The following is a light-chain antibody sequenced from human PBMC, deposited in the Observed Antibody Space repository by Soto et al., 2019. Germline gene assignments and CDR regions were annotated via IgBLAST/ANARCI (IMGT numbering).Light chain of an antibody. V-gene: IGKV3-11*01. CDR1: QRITTY. Sequence: EIVLTQSPATLSLSPGERATLSCRASQRITTYLAWYQQKPGQAPRLLIYDASNRATGIPARFSSSGSGTDFTLTISSLEPEDFAFYYYQQRRGWPLTFGGGTKVEIK. J-gene: IGKJ4*01. CDR3: QQRRGWPLT. CDR2: DAS.